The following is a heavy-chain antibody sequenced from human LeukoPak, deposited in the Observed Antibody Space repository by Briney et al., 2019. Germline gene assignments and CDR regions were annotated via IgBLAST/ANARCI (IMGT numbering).Heavy chain of an antibody. CDR3: ARDGRDSSGYYYVDAFDI. CDR2: IWYDGSNK. CDR1: GFTFSSYG. D-gene: IGHD3-22*01. Sequence: GGSLRLSCAASGFTFSSYGMHWVRQAPGKGLEWVAVIWYDGSNKYYADSVKGRFTISRDNSKNTLYLQMNSLRAEDTAVYYCARDGRDSSGYYYVDAFDIWGQGTMVTVSS. V-gene: IGHV3-33*01. J-gene: IGHJ3*02.